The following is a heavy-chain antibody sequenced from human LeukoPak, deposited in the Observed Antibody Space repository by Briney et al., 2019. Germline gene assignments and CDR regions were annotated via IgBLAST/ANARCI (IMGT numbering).Heavy chain of an antibody. D-gene: IGHD6-13*01. J-gene: IGHJ6*03. CDR2: INRDGSSR. CDR1: GFTFSRYW. V-gene: IGHV3-74*01. CDR3: ARVSSSWYSYYYMDV. Sequence: GGSLRLSCAASGFTFSRYWMHCVRQAPGRGLVWVSRINRDGSSRRHADSVRGRFPISRDNAKDTLYLQMNSLRAEDTAVYFCARVSSSWYSYYYMDVWGKGTTVTISS.